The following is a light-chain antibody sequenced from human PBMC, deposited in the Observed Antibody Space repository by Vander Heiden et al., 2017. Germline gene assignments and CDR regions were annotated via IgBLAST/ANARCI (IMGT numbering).Light chain of an antibody. V-gene: IGKV3-11*01. Sequence: DIVLTQSPATLALFPGERVTISCRDSQSLLRYLNWYQQKTGQPPRLLIYDASNRAPGIPARFGGSGSGTDFTLTISSLEPEDVAVYYCQQRRICPPVFGQGARLDIK. CDR1: QSLLRY. J-gene: IGKJ5*01. CDR2: DAS. CDR3: QQRRICPPV.